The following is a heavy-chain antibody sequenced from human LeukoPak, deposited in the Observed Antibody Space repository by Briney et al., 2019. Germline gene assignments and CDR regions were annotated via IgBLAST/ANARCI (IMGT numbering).Heavy chain of an antibody. CDR1: GGSIINSDYY. CDR3: ARASQLVPDY. CDR2: IYYTGST. V-gene: IGHV4-39*07. D-gene: IGHD6-6*01. J-gene: IGHJ4*02. Sequence: SETLSLTCTVSGGSIINSDYYWGWIRQPPGKGLEWLGSIYYTGSTYYDPSLKSRVTISVDTSKNQFSLKLSSVTAADTAVYYCARASQLVPDYWGQGTLVTVSS.